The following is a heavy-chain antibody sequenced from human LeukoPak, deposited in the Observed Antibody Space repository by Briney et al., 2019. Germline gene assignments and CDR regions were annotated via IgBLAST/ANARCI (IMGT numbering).Heavy chain of an antibody. V-gene: IGHV3-66*01. J-gene: IGHJ4*02. Sequence: PGGSLRLSCAASGFTVSNKYMSWVRQAPGKGLEWVSVIYSGGSTYYADSVKGRFTISRDNSKNTVYLQMNSLRAEDTAVYYCARESSGWLQLFDYWGQGTLVTVSS. CDR2: IYSGGST. CDR3: ARESSGWLQLFDY. D-gene: IGHD5-24*01. CDR1: GFTVSNKY.